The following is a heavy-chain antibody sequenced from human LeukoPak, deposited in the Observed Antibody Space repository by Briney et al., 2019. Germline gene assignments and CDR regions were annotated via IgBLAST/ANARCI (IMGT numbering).Heavy chain of an antibody. V-gene: IGHV1-2*02. J-gene: IGHJ6*02. CDR2: IHPNSGGT. D-gene: IGHD6-13*01. CDR3: ARDPAAAADFYYYYGMDV. Sequence: ASVTVSCLASGYTLTGYYMHWVRQAPGQGLEWVGWIHPNSGGTNYAQKFQGRVTMTRDTSISTAYMELSRLRSDDTAVYYCARDPAAAADFYYYYGMDVWGQGTTVTVSS. CDR1: GYTLTGYY.